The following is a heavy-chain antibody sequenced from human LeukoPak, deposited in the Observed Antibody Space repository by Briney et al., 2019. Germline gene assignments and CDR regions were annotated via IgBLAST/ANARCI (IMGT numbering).Heavy chain of an antibody. Sequence: GSLRLSCSASGFTFSSYAMHWVRQAPGKGLEYVSGMSSNGGSTFYADSLKGRFTIARDNSKNTLYLQMSSLRAEDTAVYYCVKTGDHGGFDIWGRGTTVTVSS. CDR2: MSSNGGST. V-gene: IGHV3-64D*09. CDR3: VKTGDHGGFDI. D-gene: IGHD4-17*01. CDR1: GFTFSSYA. J-gene: IGHJ3*02.